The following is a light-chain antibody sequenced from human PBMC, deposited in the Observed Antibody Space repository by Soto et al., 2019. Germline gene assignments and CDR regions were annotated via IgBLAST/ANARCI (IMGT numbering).Light chain of an antibody. CDR3: SSHGGNSPYV. V-gene: IGLV2-8*01. CDR1: TIDIGGYDY. J-gene: IGLJ1*01. Sequence: QSALTQPPSASGSPGQSVAISCTGTTIDIGGYDYVSWYQQHPGKAPKLMIYKVNKRPSGVPDRFSGSKSGNTASLTVSGLQAEDEADYYCSSHGGNSPYVFGTGTKVTVL. CDR2: KVN.